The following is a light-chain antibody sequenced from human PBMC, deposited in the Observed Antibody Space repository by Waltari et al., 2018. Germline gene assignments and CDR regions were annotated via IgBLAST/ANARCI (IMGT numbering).Light chain of an antibody. CDR1: QSVLYSSNNKNY. Sequence: DIVMTPSPDSLAVSLGERATLNCKSRQSVLYSSNNKNYLAWYQQKPGQPPKLLIYWASTRESGVPDRFSGSGSGTDFTLTISSLQAEDVAVYYCQQYYSTPWTFGQGTKVEIK. V-gene: IGKV4-1*01. CDR3: QQYYSTPWT. J-gene: IGKJ1*01. CDR2: WAS.